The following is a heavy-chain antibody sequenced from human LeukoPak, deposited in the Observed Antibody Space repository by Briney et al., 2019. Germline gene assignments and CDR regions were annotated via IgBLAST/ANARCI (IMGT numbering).Heavy chain of an antibody. J-gene: IGHJ4*02. CDR2: VSYSGST. CDR1: GDSISGSSYY. D-gene: IGHD1-26*01. CDR3: ARGRYSWNYGVVFDY. Sequence: SETLSLTCAVSGDSISGSSYYWGWLRQPPGKGLEWIGHVSYSGSTNYNPSLRGRITMSVDTSKNQFSLKLSSVTAADTAVYYCARGRYSWNYGVVFDYWGQGTLVTVSS. V-gene: IGHV4-61*05.